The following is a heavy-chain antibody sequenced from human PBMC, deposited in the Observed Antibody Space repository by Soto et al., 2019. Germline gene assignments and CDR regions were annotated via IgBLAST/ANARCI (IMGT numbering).Heavy chain of an antibody. Sequence: ASVKVSCKASGYTFTIYGIIWVRQAPGQGLEWMGWISAYNGNTNYAQKLQGRVTMTTDTSTSTAYMELRSLRSYVTAVYYCARVSSGYDCPDYWGQGTLVTVSS. D-gene: IGHD5-12*01. CDR2: ISAYNGNT. J-gene: IGHJ4*02. CDR1: GYTFTIYG. V-gene: IGHV1-18*01. CDR3: ARVSSGYDCPDY.